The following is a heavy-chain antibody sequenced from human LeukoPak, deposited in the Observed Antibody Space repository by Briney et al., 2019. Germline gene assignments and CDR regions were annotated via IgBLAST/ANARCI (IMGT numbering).Heavy chain of an antibody. Sequence: ASVKVSCKASGYTFTSYHMHWVRQAPGQRPEWMGWMNAGNGNTKYSQKFQGRITLIRDASAATAYMELSSLRHDDLAVYYCARGRGTSGSNRDFYYYYYMDVWGKGTTVTVSS. CDR2: MNAGNGNT. CDR3: ARGRGTSGSNRDFYYYYYMDV. J-gene: IGHJ6*03. CDR1: GYTFTSYH. V-gene: IGHV1-3*01. D-gene: IGHD2-15*01.